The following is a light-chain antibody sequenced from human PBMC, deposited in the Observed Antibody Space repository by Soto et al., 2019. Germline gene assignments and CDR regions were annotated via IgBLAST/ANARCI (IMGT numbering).Light chain of an antibody. CDR2: KAS. CDR3: QQYHSFRT. J-gene: IGKJ1*01. Sequence: DIQMTQSPSTLSASVGDRVTITCRASQSISNWLAWYQQKPGKAPKVLIYKASNLENGVPSRFSGSGSGTEFTLTISSLQPDDFATYYCQQYHSFRTFGQGTKVEIK. CDR1: QSISNW. V-gene: IGKV1-5*03.